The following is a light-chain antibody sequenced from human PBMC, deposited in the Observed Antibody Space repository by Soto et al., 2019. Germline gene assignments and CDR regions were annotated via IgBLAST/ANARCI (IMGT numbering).Light chain of an antibody. CDR2: EVT. V-gene: IGLV2-14*01. CDR1: SSDVGGYNY. CDR3: SSYTSSSTWV. Sequence: QSALTQPASVSGSPGQSITISCTGTSSDVGGYNYVSWYQRHPGKAPKLMIYEVTKWPSGVSLRFSGSRSGNTASLTISGLQADDEADYYCSSYTSSSTWVFGGGTKLTVL. J-gene: IGLJ3*02.